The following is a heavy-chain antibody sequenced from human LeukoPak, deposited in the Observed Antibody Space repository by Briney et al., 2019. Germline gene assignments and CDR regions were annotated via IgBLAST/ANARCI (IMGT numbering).Heavy chain of an antibody. CDR3: ARSGLWFGDKEDY. CDR2: ISSSSSYI. CDR1: GFTFSSYS. Sequence: PGGSLRLSRAASGFTFSSYSMNWVRQAPGKGLEWVSSISSSSSYIYYADSVKGRFTISRDNAKNSLYLQMNSLRAEDTAVYYCARSGLWFGDKEDYWGQGTLVTVSS. J-gene: IGHJ4*02. D-gene: IGHD3-10*01. V-gene: IGHV3-21*01.